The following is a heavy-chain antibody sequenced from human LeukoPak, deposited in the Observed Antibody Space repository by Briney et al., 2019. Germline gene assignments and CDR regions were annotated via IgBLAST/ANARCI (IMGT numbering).Heavy chain of an antibody. Sequence: GGSLRLSCTASGFTFGDYAMSWVRQAPGKGLEWVGFIRSKAYGGTTEYAASVKGRFTISRDDSKSIAYLQMNSLKTEDTAVYFCSRDVSGSPYWGQGTLVTVSS. D-gene: IGHD3-22*01. V-gene: IGHV3-49*04. CDR3: SRDVSGSPY. J-gene: IGHJ4*02. CDR2: IRSKAYGGTT. CDR1: GFTFGDYA.